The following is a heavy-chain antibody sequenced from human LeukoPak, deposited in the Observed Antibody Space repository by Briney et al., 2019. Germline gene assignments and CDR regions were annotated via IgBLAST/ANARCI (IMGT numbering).Heavy chain of an antibody. D-gene: IGHD3-22*01. V-gene: IGHV1-24*01. CDR2: FDPEDGEI. CDR1: GYTLTELS. Sequence: ASVQVSCKVSGYTLTELSTHWVRQAPGKGLEWMGGFDPEDGEIVYAQNFQGRVTMTEDTSTDTAYMELSSLRSEDTAIYYCATANRLTRDSSGYYPDSWGQGTLVTVSS. J-gene: IGHJ4*02. CDR3: ATANRLTRDSSGYYPDS.